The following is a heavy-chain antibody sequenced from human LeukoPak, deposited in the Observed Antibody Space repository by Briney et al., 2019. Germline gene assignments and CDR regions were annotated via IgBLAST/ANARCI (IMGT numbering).Heavy chain of an antibody. Sequence: GASVKVSCKASGGTFSSYAISRVRQAPGQGLEWMGGIIPIFGTANYAQKFQGRVTITADKSTSTAYMELSSLRSEDTAVYYCARDDTSGFDYWGQGTLVTVSS. V-gene: IGHV1-69*06. J-gene: IGHJ4*02. CDR1: GGTFSSYA. CDR3: ARDDTSGFDY. CDR2: IIPIFGTA. D-gene: IGHD6-19*01.